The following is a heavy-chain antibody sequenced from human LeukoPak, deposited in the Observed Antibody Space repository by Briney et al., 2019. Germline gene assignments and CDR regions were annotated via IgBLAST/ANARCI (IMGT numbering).Heavy chain of an antibody. CDR3: ARGDIVVVPAANAFDI. Sequence: PSQTLSLTCTVSGGSISSGAYYWSWIRQPPGKGLEWIGYIYHSGSTYYNPSLKSRVTISLDRSKNQFSLKLSSVTAADTAVYYCARGDIVVVPAANAFDIWGQGTMVTVSS. J-gene: IGHJ3*02. V-gene: IGHV4-30-2*01. D-gene: IGHD2-2*01. CDR1: GGSISSGAYY. CDR2: IYHSGST.